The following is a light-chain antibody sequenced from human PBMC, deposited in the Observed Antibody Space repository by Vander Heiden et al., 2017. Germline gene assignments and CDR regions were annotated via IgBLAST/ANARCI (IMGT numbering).Light chain of an antibody. V-gene: IGKV1-39*01. CDR3: QQSYSTPQT. CDR2: TAS. J-gene: IGKJ2*01. Sequence: DIQMTHSPSSLSASVGDRVTITCRASQSISSYLNWYQQKPGKAPKLLIYTASSLQRGVPSRFSGSGSGTDFTLTISSLQPADFATYYCQQSYSTPQTFGQGTKLEIK. CDR1: QSISSY.